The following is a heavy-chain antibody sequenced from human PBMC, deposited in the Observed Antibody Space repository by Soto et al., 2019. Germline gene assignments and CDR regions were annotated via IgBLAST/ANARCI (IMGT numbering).Heavy chain of an antibody. CDR1: GGSISSGGYY. Sequence: TLSLTCTVSGGSISSGGYYWSWIRQHPGKGLEWIGYIYYSGSTYYNPSLKSRVTISVDTSKNQFSLKLSSVTAADTAVYYCASESGLFGESQHYNDYWGKGTLVTVSS. CDR2: IYYSGST. D-gene: IGHD3-10*02. V-gene: IGHV4-31*03. J-gene: IGHJ4*02. CDR3: ASESGLFGESQHYNDY.